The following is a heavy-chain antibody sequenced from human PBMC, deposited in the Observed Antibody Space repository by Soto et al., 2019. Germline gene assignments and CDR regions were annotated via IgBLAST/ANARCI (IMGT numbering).Heavy chain of an antibody. V-gene: IGHV3-33*06. J-gene: IGHJ4*02. CDR3: VKDHCGGDCYSNPYFDY. Sequence: GVSLRLSCAASGFRFTTYCLHGVRQAPGKGLEWVAVIWYDGSKTYYADSVKGRFTISRDNSKNTLYLQMNSVRVEDTAMYYCVKDHCGGDCYSNPYFDYWGQGT. CDR2: IWYDGSKT. D-gene: IGHD2-21*02. CDR1: GFRFTTYC.